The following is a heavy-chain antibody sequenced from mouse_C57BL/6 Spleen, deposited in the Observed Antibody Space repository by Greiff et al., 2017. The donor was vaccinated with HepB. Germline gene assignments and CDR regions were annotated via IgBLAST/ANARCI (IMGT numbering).Heavy chain of an antibody. D-gene: IGHD4-1*01. CDR3: ARKGTGREFDY. J-gene: IGHJ2*01. CDR2: IDPSDSYT. Sequence: VQLQQPGAELVKPGASVKLSCKASGYTFTSYWMQWVKQRPGQGLEWIGEIDPSDSYTNYNQKFKGKATLTVDTSSSTAYMQLSSLTSEDSAVYYCARKGTGREFDYWGQGTTLTVSS. V-gene: IGHV1-50*01. CDR1: GYTFTSYW.